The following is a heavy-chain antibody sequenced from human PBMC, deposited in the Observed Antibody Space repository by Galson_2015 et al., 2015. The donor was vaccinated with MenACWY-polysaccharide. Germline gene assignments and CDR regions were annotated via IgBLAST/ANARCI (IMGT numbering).Heavy chain of an antibody. CDR1: GFTFSTYA. V-gene: IGHV3-30-3*01. D-gene: IGHD2/OR15-2a*01. J-gene: IGHJ6*02. CDR2: ISYDGSNK. Sequence: SLRLSCAASGFTFSTYAMHWVRQAPGKGLEWVAVISYDGSNKYYADSVKGRFTVSRDNSKNTLYLQMNSLRAEDTAVYYCARTYCDRTNCYGMDVWGQGTTVTVSS. CDR3: ARTYCDRTNCYGMDV.